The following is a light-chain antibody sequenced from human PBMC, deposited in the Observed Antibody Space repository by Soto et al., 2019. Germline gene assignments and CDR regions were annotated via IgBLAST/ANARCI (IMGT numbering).Light chain of an antibody. CDR3: HQYNNWPLT. CDR2: GAS. Sequence: EIVMTQSPATLSVSPGERVTLSCRASQSVSGNLAWYQQKPGQAPRLLIYGASTRATGIPVRISGSGSGTEFSLTINSLQSEDFAVYYCHQYNNWPLTFGQGTRLEIK. J-gene: IGKJ5*01. V-gene: IGKV3D-15*01. CDR1: QSVSGN.